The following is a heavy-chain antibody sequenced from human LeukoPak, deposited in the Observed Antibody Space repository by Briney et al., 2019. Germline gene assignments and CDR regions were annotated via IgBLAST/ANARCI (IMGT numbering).Heavy chain of an antibody. J-gene: IGHJ4*02. D-gene: IGHD5-12*01. CDR1: GGSISSSSYY. V-gene: IGHV4-39*01. CDR2: IYQSGST. CDR3: ARHERATRYYFDY. Sequence: PSETLSLTCTVSGGSISSSSYYCGWIRQPPGKGLEWIGSIYQSGSTYYNPSLNSRDTISVDTSKNQFSLKLSPVTAADTAVYYCARHERATRYYFDYWGQGTLVTVSS.